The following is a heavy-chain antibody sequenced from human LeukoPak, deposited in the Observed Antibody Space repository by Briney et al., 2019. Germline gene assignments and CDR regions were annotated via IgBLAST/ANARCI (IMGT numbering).Heavy chain of an antibody. V-gene: IGHV4-39*07. CDR3: ATYHFWGDTSDYFDY. CDR2: IYYSGNT. J-gene: IGHJ4*02. CDR1: GDSISTSNSY. Sequence: SETLSLTCTVSGDSISTSNSYWGWIRQPPGKGLEWIGSIYYSGNTYYNASLKSRVTISVDTSRNQFSLKLSSVTAADTAVYYCATYHFWGDTSDYFDYWGQGILVTVSS. D-gene: IGHD3-3*01.